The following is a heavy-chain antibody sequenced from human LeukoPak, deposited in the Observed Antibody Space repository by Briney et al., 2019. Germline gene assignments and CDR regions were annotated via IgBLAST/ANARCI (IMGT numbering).Heavy chain of an antibody. CDR1: GGSFSGYY. CDR2: INHSGST. J-gene: IGHJ4*02. Sequence: PSETLSLTCAVYGGSFSGYYWSWIRQPPGKGLEWIGEINHSGSTNYNPSLKSRVTISVDTSKNQFSLKLSSVTAADTAVYYCASRSFVRFFNYWGQGTLVTVSS. CDR3: ASRSFVRFFNY. V-gene: IGHV4-34*01. D-gene: IGHD3-10*01.